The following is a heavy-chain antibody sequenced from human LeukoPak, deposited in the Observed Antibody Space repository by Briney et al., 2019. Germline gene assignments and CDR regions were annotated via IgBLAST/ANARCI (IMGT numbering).Heavy chain of an antibody. V-gene: IGHV4-4*07. D-gene: IGHD3-10*01. CDR1: GVSISIYR. Sequence: SETLSLTCTLSGVSISIYRWSWIRQPAGKGLEWMGRIDTSGNTNYNPSLNGRVTMSVDTSKTQFYLNLRSVTAADTAIYYCARGIVRGVSAPDIWGQGTMVTVSS. J-gene: IGHJ3*02. CDR3: ARGIVRGVSAPDI. CDR2: IDTSGNT.